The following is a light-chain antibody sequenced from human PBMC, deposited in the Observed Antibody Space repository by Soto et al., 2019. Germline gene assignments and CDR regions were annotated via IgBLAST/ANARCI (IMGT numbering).Light chain of an antibody. Sequence: PGEGATLSCRASQSVTNNYLAWYQQRPGLAPRLLIYGASTRTAGIPDRFTGSGSGTDFTLTISRLEPEDFAVYYCQQYGTSRTFGQGTKVDIK. J-gene: IGKJ1*01. CDR3: QQYGTSRT. V-gene: IGKV3-20*01. CDR1: QSVTNNY. CDR2: GAS.